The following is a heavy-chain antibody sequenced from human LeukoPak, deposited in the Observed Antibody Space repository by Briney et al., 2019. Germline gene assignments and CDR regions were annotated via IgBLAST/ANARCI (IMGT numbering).Heavy chain of an antibody. Sequence: QPGGSLRLSCAVSGFTFRNYIMNWVRQAPGKGLEWVSAISGSGGTPYYADSVKGRFTISRDNSKNTLYLQMNSLRAEDTAVYYCARGPQLTYFYYMDVWGKGPRSPSP. CDR1: GFTFRNYI. D-gene: IGHD5-24*01. CDR2: ISGSGGTP. CDR3: ARGPQLTYFYYMDV. V-gene: IGHV3-23*01. J-gene: IGHJ6*03.